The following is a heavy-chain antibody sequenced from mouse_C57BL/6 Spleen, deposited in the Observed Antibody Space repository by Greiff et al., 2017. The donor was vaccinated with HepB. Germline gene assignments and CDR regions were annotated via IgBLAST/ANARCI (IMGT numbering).Heavy chain of an antibody. CDR2: ISSGGDYI. CDR3: TRDEYYGSSSLFAY. J-gene: IGHJ3*01. D-gene: IGHD1-1*01. CDR1: GFTFSSYA. Sequence: DVKLQESGEGLVKPGGSLKLSCAASGFTFSSYAMSWVRQTPEKRLEWVAYISSGGDYIYYADTVKGRFTISRDNARNTLYLQMSSLKSEDTAMYYCTRDEYYGSSSLFAYWGQGTLVTVSA. V-gene: IGHV5-9-1*02.